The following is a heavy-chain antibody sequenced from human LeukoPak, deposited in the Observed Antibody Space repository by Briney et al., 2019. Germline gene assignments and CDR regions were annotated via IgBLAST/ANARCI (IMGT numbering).Heavy chain of an antibody. CDR1: GFTFSDDY. J-gene: IGHJ4*02. V-gene: IGHV3-11*01. CDR3: ARDRGAVTGDYFDY. Sequence: GGSLRLSCAASGFTFSDDYMSWIRQAPGKGLEWVSYISSSGTTIDYADSVKGRFTISRDNAKNSLYLQMNSLRAEDTDVYYCARDRGAVTGDYFDYWGQGTLVTVSS. CDR2: ISSSGTTI. D-gene: IGHD6-19*01.